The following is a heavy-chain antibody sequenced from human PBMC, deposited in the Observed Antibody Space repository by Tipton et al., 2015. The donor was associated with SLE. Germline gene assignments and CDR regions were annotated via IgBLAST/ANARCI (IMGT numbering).Heavy chain of an antibody. CDR1: GYTFTNYG. V-gene: IGHV1-18*01. D-gene: IGHD6-19*01. CDR3: ARGTSVGGSFDF. Sequence: QSGAEVKKPGASVKVSCKASGYTFTNYGISWVRQAPGQGLEWMGWISPYNGNTKYAQNFQGRVTLTTDTSTSTAYMELRSLRNDDTAVYYCARGTSVGGSFDFWGQGTLVTVSS. CDR2: ISPYNGNT. J-gene: IGHJ4*02.